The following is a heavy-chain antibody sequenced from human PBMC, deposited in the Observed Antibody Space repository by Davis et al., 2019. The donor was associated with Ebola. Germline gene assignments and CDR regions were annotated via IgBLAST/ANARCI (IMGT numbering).Heavy chain of an antibody. D-gene: IGHD3-22*01. J-gene: IGHJ5*02. CDR3: AREKYYYDSSGFSFDP. CDR2: ISAYNGNT. V-gene: IGHV1-18*04. Sequence: ASVKVSCKASGYTFTSYGISWVRQAPGQGLEWMGWISAYNGNTNYAQKLQGRVTMTTDTSTSTAYMELSRLRSDDTAVYYCAREKYYYDSSGFSFDPWGQGTLVTVSS. CDR1: GYTFTSYG.